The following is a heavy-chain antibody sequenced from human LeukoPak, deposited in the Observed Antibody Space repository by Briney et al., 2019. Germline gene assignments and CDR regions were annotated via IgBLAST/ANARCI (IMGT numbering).Heavy chain of an antibody. D-gene: IGHD4-17*01. V-gene: IGHV1-2*02. CDR3: ARDRGMTTVTMGWFDP. J-gene: IGHJ5*02. CDR2: INPNSGGT. Sequence: ASVTVSCKASGYTFTGYYMHWVRQAPGQGLEWMGWINPNSGGTNYAQKFQGRVTMTRDTSISTAYMELRRLRSDDTAVYYCARDRGMTTVTMGWFDPWGQGTLVTVSS. CDR1: GYTFTGYY.